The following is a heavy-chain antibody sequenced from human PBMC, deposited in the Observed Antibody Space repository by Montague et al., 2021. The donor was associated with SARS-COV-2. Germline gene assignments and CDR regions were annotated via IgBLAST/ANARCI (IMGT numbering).Heavy chain of an antibody. J-gene: IGHJ4*02. CDR1: GFTFNNYA. Sequence: SLRLSCAASGFTFNNYAMHWVRQAPGKGLEWVAIISYDGSNKYHADSVKGRFAISRDNSKNTLYQQMNSLRAEDTAVYYCVRASLIKARIAVAGTTVYWGQGTLVTISS. CDR2: ISYDGSNK. CDR3: VRASLIKARIAVAGTTVY. V-gene: IGHV3-30*09. D-gene: IGHD6-19*01.